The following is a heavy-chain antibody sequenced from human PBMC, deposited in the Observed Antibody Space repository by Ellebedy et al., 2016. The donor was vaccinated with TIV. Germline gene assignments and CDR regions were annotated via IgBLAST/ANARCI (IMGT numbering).Heavy chain of an antibody. CDR2: IDYLGSST. D-gene: IGHD2/OR15-2a*01. V-gene: IGHV3-74*01. CDR3: ARDPFLEGDY. Sequence: PGGSLRLSCAVSGFTFSSYWMHWVRQAPGEGLVWVSRIDYLGSSTNYADSVKGRFTISRDNAKNTLYLQMNSLRAEDTAVYYCARDPFLEGDYWGRGTLVTVSS. J-gene: IGHJ4*02. CDR1: GFTFSSYW.